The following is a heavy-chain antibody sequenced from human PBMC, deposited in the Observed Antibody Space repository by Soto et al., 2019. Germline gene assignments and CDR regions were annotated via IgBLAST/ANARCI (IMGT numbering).Heavy chain of an antibody. CDR2: IYYSGST. Sequence: SETLSLTCTVSGGSISSSSYYWGWIRQPPGKGLEWIGSIYYSGSTYYNPSLKSRVTISVDTSKNQFSLKLSSVTAADTAVYYCARPGLGLTLGMDVWGQGTTVTVYS. CDR3: ARPGLGLTLGMDV. J-gene: IGHJ6*02. CDR1: GGSISSSSYY. V-gene: IGHV4-39*01. D-gene: IGHD3-9*01.